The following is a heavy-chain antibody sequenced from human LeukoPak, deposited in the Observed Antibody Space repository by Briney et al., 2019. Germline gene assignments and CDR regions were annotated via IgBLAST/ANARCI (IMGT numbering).Heavy chain of an antibody. CDR2: TSAHNDDT. Sequence: ASVKVSCKASGYTFTSYGISWVRQAPGQGLEWMGWTSAHNDDTNYAETLQGRPTMTTDISTSTAYMELTSLRSDDTAVYYCARDWDSRNDYFDPWGQGTLVTVSS. CDR3: ARDWDSRNDYFDP. CDR1: GYTFTSYG. D-gene: IGHD1-1*01. V-gene: IGHV1-18*01. J-gene: IGHJ4*02.